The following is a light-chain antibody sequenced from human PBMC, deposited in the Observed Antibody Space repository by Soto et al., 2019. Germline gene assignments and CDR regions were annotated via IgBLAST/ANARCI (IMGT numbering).Light chain of an antibody. CDR2: GAS. J-gene: IGKJ2*01. CDR1: QSVSSRW. Sequence: EIVLTQSPGTLSLSPGEGATLSCRASQSVSSRWLVWYQQKPGQAPRLLIYGASSRATGIPDRFIGSGSGTDFTLTISRLEPEDFAVYYWQQYGSSPNTFGQGTNVEMK. V-gene: IGKV3-20*01. CDR3: QQYGSSPNT.